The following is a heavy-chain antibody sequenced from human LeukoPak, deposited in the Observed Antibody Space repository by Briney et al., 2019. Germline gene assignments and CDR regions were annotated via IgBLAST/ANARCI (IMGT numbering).Heavy chain of an antibody. V-gene: IGHV4-39*07. CDR1: GGSINSSSYY. CDR2: IFYSGNT. CDR3: ARAVGSGSFQTYYYYMDV. J-gene: IGHJ6*03. Sequence: SETLSLTCTVSGGSINSSSYYWGWIRQPPGKGLEWIGSIFYSGNTYDNPSLKSRVTISVDTSKNQFSLKLSSVTAADTAVYYCARAVGSGSFQTYYYYMDVWGKGTTVTISS. D-gene: IGHD3-10*01.